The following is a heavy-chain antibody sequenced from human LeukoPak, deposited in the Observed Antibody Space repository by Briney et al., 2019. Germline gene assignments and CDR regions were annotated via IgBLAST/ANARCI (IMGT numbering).Heavy chain of an antibody. J-gene: IGHJ4*02. V-gene: IGHV4-34*01. CDR1: GGSFSGYY. Sequence: PSETLSLTCAVYGGSFSGYYWSWIRQPPGKGLEWIGEINHSGSTNYNPSLKCRVTISVDTSKNQFSLKLSSVTAADTAVYYCARPLRSYYFDYWGQGTLVTVSS. CDR3: ARPLRSYYFDY. CDR2: INHSGST.